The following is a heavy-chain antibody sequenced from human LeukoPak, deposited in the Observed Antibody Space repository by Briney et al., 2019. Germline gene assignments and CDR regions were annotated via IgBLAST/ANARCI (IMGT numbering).Heavy chain of an antibody. D-gene: IGHD3-10*01. Sequence: ASVTVSCKASGYTFTSYGISWVRQAPGQGLEWMGWISAYNGNTNYAQKLQGRVTMTTDTSTSTAYMELRSLRSDDTAVYYCARIPTLIWFGEVRAASGNGMDVWGQGTTVTVSS. CDR1: GYTFTSYG. CDR2: ISAYNGNT. CDR3: ARIPTLIWFGEVRAASGNGMDV. J-gene: IGHJ6*02. V-gene: IGHV1-18*01.